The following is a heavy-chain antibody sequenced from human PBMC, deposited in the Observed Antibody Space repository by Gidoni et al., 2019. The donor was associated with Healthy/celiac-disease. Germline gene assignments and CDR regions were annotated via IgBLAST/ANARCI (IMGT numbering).Heavy chain of an antibody. Sequence: QVQLVESGGGVVQPGRSLRLSCAASGFTFSSYAMHWVRQAPGKGREWVAVISYDGSNKYYADSVKGRFTISRDNSKNTLYLQMNSLRAEDTAVYYCARPNYYDSSGPSNAFDIWGQGTMVTVSS. J-gene: IGHJ3*02. D-gene: IGHD3-22*01. V-gene: IGHV3-30-3*01. CDR1: GFTFSSYA. CDR3: ARPNYYDSSGPSNAFDI. CDR2: ISYDGSNK.